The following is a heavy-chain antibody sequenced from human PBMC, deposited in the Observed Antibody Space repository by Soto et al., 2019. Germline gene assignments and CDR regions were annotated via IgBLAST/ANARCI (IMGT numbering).Heavy chain of an antibody. CDR2: IYPGDSDT. Sequence: PGESLKISFKGSGYSFTSYWICWVRQMPVKGLEWMGIIYPGDSDTRYSPSFQGQVTISADKSISTAYLQWSSMKASDTAMYYCSRSPAYYDFWSGYHLYYYGMDVGGQGTKVTVS. D-gene: IGHD3-3*01. J-gene: IGHJ6*02. V-gene: IGHV5-51*01. CDR3: SRSPAYYDFWSGYHLYYYGMDV. CDR1: GYSFTSYW.